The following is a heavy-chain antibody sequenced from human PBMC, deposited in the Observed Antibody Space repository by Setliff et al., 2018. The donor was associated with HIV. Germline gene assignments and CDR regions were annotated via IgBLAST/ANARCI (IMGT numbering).Heavy chain of an antibody. CDR2: IYDRGGT. Sequence: SETLSLTCTVSGGSIGSYYWSWIRQPPEKGLEWIGYIYDRGGTNYNPSLKSRVTISLDTSKNQFSLKLNSVTAADTAVYYCARADCSGGSCYSPGYWGQGTLVTVSS. V-gene: IGHV4-59*01. CDR3: ARADCSGGSCYSPGY. CDR1: GGSIGSYY. D-gene: IGHD2-15*01. J-gene: IGHJ4*02.